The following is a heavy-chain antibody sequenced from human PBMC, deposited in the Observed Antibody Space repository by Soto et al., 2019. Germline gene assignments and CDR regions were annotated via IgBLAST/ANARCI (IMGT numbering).Heavy chain of an antibody. CDR3: ARPVEPLYSYGMDI. Sequence: QVQLVESGGGGVQPGRSLRLSCAASGFTVSTYAMEWVRQAPGKGVEWVALILYYGNNKCYADSVRGRFTISRDNAKNILNLQLNTPTPADTAIYFRARPVEPLYSYGMDISAQGTTVTASS. J-gene: IGHJ6*02. CDR2: ILYYGNNK. V-gene: IGHV3-30-3*01. CDR1: GFTVSTYA.